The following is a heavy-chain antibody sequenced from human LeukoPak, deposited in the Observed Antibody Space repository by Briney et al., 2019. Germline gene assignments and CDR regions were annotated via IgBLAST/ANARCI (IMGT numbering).Heavy chain of an antibody. V-gene: IGHV5-51*01. D-gene: IGHD5-12*01. J-gene: IGHJ4*02. CDR2: IYPGDSDT. Sequence: PGESLKISCKGSGYSFTSYWIGWVRQMPGKGLEWMGIIYPGDSDTRYSPSFQGQVTISADKSISTAYLQWSSLKASDTAMYYCARRGHFLGGYENPSLYFDYWGQGTLVTVSS. CDR3: ARRGHFLGGYENPSLYFDY. CDR1: GYSFTSYW.